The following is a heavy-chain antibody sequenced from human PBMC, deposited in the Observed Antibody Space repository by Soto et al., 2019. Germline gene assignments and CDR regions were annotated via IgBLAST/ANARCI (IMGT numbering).Heavy chain of an antibody. CDR2: IYYSGST. CDR1: GGSISSSSYY. D-gene: IGHD2-15*01. CDR3: ARTLGYCSGGSCYSNFDY. V-gene: IGHV4-39*01. Sequence: QLQLQESGPGLVKPSETLSLTCTVSGGSISSSSYYWGWIRQPPGKGLEWIGSIYYSGSTYYNPSLKSRVTISVDTSKNQFSLKLSSVTAADTAVYYCARTLGYCSGGSCYSNFDYWGQGTLVTVSS. J-gene: IGHJ4*02.